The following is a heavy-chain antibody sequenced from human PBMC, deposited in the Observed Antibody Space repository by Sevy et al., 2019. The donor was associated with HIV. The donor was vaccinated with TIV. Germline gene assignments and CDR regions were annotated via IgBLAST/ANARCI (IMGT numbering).Heavy chain of an antibody. V-gene: IGHV3-23*01. CDR1: AFTFSSFA. Sequence: GGSLRLSCAASAFTFSSFAMGWVRQAPGKGLDWISVISGTGDHTYYADSVKGRFTISRDNSKNTLFLQMNSLGAEDTAIFYCAKKMGGGSGMAFLVDYWGQGTLVTVSS. CDR2: ISGTGDHT. D-gene: IGHD2-8*01. CDR3: AKKMGGGSGMAFLVDY. J-gene: IGHJ4*02.